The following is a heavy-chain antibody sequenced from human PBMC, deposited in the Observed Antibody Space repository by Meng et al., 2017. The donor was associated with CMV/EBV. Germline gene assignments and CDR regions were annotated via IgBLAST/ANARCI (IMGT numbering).Heavy chain of an antibody. J-gene: IGHJ6*02. D-gene: IGHD3-10*01. CDR1: GGSVSSGSYY. V-gene: IGHV4-61*01. Sequence: GSLRLSCTVSGGSVSSGSYYWSWIRQPPGKGLEWIGYIYYSGNTNHNPSLKSRVTMSVDTSKNQFSLEVSSVTAADTAVYYCASATGDYGSGSYYNDDFRYYYYALDVWGQGTTVTVSS. CDR3: ASATGDYGSGSYYNDDFRYYYYALDV. CDR2: IYYSGNT.